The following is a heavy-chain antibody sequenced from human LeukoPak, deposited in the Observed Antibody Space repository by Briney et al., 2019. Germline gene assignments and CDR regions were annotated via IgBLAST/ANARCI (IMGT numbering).Heavy chain of an antibody. CDR3: ARGVRYGMDV. CDR2: INGDGTST. V-gene: IGHV3-74*01. Sequence: GGSLRLSCAASGFSFSVYWMHWVRQVPGEGLVWVSFINGDGTSTSNAGSVKGRFTISRDNAKNTLYLQMDSLRAEDTAVYYCARGVRYGMDVWGQGTTVTVS. J-gene: IGHJ6*02. CDR1: GFSFSVYW.